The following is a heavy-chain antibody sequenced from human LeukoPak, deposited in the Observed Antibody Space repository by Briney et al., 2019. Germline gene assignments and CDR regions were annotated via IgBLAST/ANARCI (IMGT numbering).Heavy chain of an antibody. V-gene: IGHV3-74*01. D-gene: IGHD6-6*01. CDR2: INSDGSST. CDR3: ARKVDYSSSSHAFDI. J-gene: IGHJ3*02. CDR1: GFTFSSCW. Sequence: PGGSLRLSCAASGFTFSSCWMHWVRHAPGKGLVWVSDINSDGSSTSYADSVKGRFTISRDNAKNTLYLQMNSLRAEDTAVYYCARKVDYSSSSHAFDIWGQGTMVTVSS.